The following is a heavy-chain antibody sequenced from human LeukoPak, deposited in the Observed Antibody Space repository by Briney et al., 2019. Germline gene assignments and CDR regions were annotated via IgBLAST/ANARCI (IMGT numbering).Heavy chain of an antibody. V-gene: IGHV3-48*01. Sequence: GGSLRLSCSVSGFIFASYGMNWVRQAPGKGLQWVSYISAGSSNTFYADSVKGRFTISRDDADNSLHLQMNSLSAEDTAVYYCARDAVQAGTPFYFDFWGQGALVTVSS. J-gene: IGHJ4*02. CDR1: GFIFASYG. D-gene: IGHD2-15*01. CDR3: ARDAVQAGTPFYFDF. CDR2: ISAGSSNT.